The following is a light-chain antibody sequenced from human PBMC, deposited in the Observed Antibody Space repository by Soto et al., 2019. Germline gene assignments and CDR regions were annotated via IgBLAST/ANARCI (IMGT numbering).Light chain of an antibody. Sequence: DIRLTQYHSTLSASVVDRVTITCRASQSISDRLAWYQQKSGKDPRLLSYRASSLENEVPSRFSGSGSGTEFTLTISSLQPDDFATYYCQQYNLYSAITFGQGTKLEI. J-gene: IGKJ2*01. V-gene: IGKV1-5*03. CDR3: QQYNLYSAIT. CDR2: RAS. CDR1: QSISDR.